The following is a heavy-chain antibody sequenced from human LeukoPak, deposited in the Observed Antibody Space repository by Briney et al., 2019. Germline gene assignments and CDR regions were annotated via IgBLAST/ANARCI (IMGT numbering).Heavy chain of an antibody. CDR2: IYYSGST. Sequence: SETLSLTCTVSGGSISSYYWSWIRQPPGKGLEWIGYIYYSGSTNHNPSLKSRVTISVDTSKNQFSLKLSSVTAADTAVYYCARRLSTYYFDYWGQGTLVTVSS. CDR3: ARRLSTYYFDY. CDR1: GGSISSYY. V-gene: IGHV4-59*08. D-gene: IGHD5/OR15-5a*01. J-gene: IGHJ4*02.